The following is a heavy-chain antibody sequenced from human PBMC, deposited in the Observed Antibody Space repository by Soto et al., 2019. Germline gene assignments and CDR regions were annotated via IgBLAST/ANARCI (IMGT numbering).Heavy chain of an antibody. CDR3: VGGQYYFDY. CDR2: ISYDGSDK. CDR1: GFPFTSYG. V-gene: IGHV3-30*03. Sequence: QVQLVESGGGVVQPGRSLSLSYAASGFPFTSYGMHWVREGPDKGLEWVAIISYDGSDKYYADSVKGRFTISRDNSKNTLYLQMNSLRPEDTALYYCVGGQYYFDYRGQGTLVIVSS. J-gene: IGHJ4*02. D-gene: IGHD3-10*01.